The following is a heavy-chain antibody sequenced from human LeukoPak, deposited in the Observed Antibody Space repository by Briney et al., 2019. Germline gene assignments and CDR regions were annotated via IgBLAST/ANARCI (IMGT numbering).Heavy chain of an antibody. Sequence: GGSMRLSCAASGFTFSGYWMSWVRQAPGEGLEWVANIKQDGSEKYYVDSVKGRFTISRDNAKNSLYLQMNSLRAEDTAVYYCGRSVAGNDYWGQGTLVTVSS. V-gene: IGHV3-7*01. CDR1: GFTFSGYW. J-gene: IGHJ4*02. CDR3: GRSVAGNDY. D-gene: IGHD6-19*01. CDR2: IKQDGSEK.